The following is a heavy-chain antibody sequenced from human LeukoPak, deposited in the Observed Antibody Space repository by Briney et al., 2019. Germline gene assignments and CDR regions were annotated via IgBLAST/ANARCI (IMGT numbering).Heavy chain of an antibody. J-gene: IGHJ6*02. D-gene: IGHD3-10*01. CDR3: ARSPSYYGSGSYYKGYYYYGMDV. CDR1: GGSISSGGYY. CDR2: IYHSGST. Sequence: SQTLSLTCTVSGGSISSGGYYWSWIRQPPGKGLEWIGYIYHSGSTYYNPSLKSRVTISVDTSKNQFSLKLSSVTAADTAVYYCARSPSYYGSGSYYKGYYYYGMDVWGQGTTVTVSS. V-gene: IGHV4-30-2*01.